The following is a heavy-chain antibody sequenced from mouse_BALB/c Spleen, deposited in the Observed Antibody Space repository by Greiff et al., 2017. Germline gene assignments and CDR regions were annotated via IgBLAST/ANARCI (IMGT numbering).Heavy chain of an antibody. V-gene: IGHV3-6*02. CDR3: ARGSFYEGVDY. D-gene: IGHD1-1*01. CDR1: GYSITSGYY. CDR2: ISYDGSN. J-gene: IGHJ2*01. Sequence: EVKLQESGPGLVKPSQSLSLTCSVTGYSITSGYYWNWIRQFPGNKLEWMGYISYDGSNNYNPSLKNRISITRDTSKNQFFLKLNSVTTEDTATYYCARGSFYEGVDYWGQGTTLTVSS.